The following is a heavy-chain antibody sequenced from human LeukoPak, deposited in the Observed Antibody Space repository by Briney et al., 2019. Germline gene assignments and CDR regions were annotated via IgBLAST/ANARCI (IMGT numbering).Heavy chain of an antibody. D-gene: IGHD5-12*01. Sequence: GGSLRLSCAASGFTFSSYSMNWVRQAPGKGLEGVSSISSSSSYIYYADSVEGRFTISRDNAKNSLYLQMNSLRAEDTAVYYCARDLRGYSGYDYPGYYFDYWGQGTLVTVSS. CDR3: ARDLRGYSGYDYPGYYFDY. CDR1: GFTFSSYS. J-gene: IGHJ4*02. CDR2: ISSSSSYI. V-gene: IGHV3-21*01.